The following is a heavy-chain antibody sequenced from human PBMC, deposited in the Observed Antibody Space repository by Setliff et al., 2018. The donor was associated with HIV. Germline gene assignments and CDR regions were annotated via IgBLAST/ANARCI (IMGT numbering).Heavy chain of an antibody. CDR2: IFNSGST. CDR1: GGSISSDSSS. Sequence: SETLSLTCTVSGGSISSDSSSWTWIRQHPGKGPEWIGCIFNSGSTHYKPSLKSRLTISLDTSKSQFSPNLRSVTAADTAVYYCARDLSTDSSGPYYHMDVWGRGTTVTVSS. CDR3: ARDLSTDSSGPYYHMDV. V-gene: IGHV4-31*03. J-gene: IGHJ6*03. D-gene: IGHD3-22*01.